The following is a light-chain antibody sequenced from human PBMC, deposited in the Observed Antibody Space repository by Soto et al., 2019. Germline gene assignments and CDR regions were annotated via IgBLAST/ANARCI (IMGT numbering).Light chain of an antibody. CDR1: QTVRNNY. CDR2: DAS. V-gene: IGKV3-20*01. CDR3: QHFSSYPNP. Sequence: GVSNSAVTLSLSPGERATLSCRASQTVRNNYLAWYQQKPGQAPRLLIYDASSRATGIPDRFSGGGSGTDFTLTISRLQPEDFAVYYCQHFSSYPNPFGGGTKVAI. J-gene: IGKJ4*01.